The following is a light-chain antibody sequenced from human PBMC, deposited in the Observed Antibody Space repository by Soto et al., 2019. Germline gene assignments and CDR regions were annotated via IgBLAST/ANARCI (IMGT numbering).Light chain of an antibody. CDR1: SSDVGGYNY. CDR3: SSYTTSSFYV. V-gene: IGLV2-14*01. Sequence: QSALTQPASVSGSPGQSITMSCTGTSSDVGGYNYVSWYQQHPGKAPKLMIYDVNNRPSGVSNRFSGSKSGNTASLSISGLQAEDEADYYCSSYTTSSFYVFATGAKLTVL. J-gene: IGLJ1*01. CDR2: DVN.